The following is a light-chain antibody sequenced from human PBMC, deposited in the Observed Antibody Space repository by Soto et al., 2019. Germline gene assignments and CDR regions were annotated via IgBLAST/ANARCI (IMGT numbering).Light chain of an antibody. J-gene: IGLJ1*01. Sequence: SYELTQPPSVSVAPGKTARITCGGNNIGSKSVHWYQQKPGQAPVLVIYYDSDRPSGIPERFSCSNSGNTATLTMSRVEAGDVDDYYCHVWDSSSDHPVFGTGTKVTVL. CDR2: YDS. CDR3: HVWDSSSDHPV. V-gene: IGLV3-21*04. CDR1: NIGSKS.